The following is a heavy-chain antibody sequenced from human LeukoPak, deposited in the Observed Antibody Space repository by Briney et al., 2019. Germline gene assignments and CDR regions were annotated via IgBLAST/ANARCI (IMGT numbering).Heavy chain of an antibody. CDR2: INWNGGST. V-gene: IGHV3-20*04. D-gene: IGHD6-19*01. Sequence: RPGGSLRLSCVASGFRFDDYGMSWVRQAPGKGLEWVSGINWNGGSTGYADSVKGRFTISRDNAKNSLYLRMNSLRAEDTALYYCARGGSTGWYSFDYWGQGTLFTVSS. CDR3: ARGGSTGWYSFDY. J-gene: IGHJ4*02. CDR1: GFRFDDYG.